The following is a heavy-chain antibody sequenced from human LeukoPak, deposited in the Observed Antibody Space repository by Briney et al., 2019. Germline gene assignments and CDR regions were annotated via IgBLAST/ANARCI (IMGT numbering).Heavy chain of an antibody. CDR3: ARGFSTPTPATDHIGSFDY. Sequence: GGSLRLSCAASGFTFSSYAMHWVRQAPGKGLEWVAVISYDGSNKYYADSVKGRFTISRDNSKNTLYLQMNSLRAEDTAVYCCARGFSTPTPATDHIGSFDYWGQGTLVTVSS. CDR1: GFTFSSYA. CDR2: ISYDGSNK. D-gene: IGHD2-2*01. J-gene: IGHJ4*02. V-gene: IGHV3-30*04.